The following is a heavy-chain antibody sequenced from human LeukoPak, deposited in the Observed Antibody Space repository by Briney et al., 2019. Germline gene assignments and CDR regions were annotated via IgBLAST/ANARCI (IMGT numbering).Heavy chain of an antibody. Sequence: ASVSVSCKASGYTFTSYGISWVRQAPGQGLEWMGWISAYNGNTNYAQKLQGRVTIATDTSTTTAYMALRILRSDDTAVYYCARTKEWELREFYFDYWGQGTLVTVSS. J-gene: IGHJ4*02. CDR2: ISAYNGNT. V-gene: IGHV1-18*01. CDR3: ARTKEWELREFYFDY. CDR1: GYTFTSYG. D-gene: IGHD1-26*01.